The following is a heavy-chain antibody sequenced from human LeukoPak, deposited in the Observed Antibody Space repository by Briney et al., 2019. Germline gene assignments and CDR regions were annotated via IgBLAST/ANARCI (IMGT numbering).Heavy chain of an antibody. CDR3: ARSSYDSSGYYLGADY. Sequence: SSETLSLTCTVSGGSISTSNYYWGWIRQPPGKGLEWIGNIFYSGSTYYSPSLKSRVTISLDTSRNQFSLKLNSVTAADTAVYYCARSSYDSSGYYLGADYWGQGTLVTVSS. J-gene: IGHJ4*02. V-gene: IGHV4-39*07. CDR2: IFYSGST. D-gene: IGHD3-22*01. CDR1: GGSISTSNYY.